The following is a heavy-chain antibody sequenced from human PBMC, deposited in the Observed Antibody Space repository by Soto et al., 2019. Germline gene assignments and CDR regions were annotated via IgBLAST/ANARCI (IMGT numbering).Heavy chain of an antibody. Sequence: SETLSATCTLSGRSVSISSCYRGWIRQPPGKGLEWFWSIYYSGSTYYNPSLKSRVTISVDTSKNQFSLKLSSVTAADTAVYYCARHCPDIVAAIIWGYYFDYWGQG. CDR1: GRSVSISSCY. CDR2: IYYSGST. D-gene: IGHD5-12*01. CDR3: ARHCPDIVAAIIWGYYFDY. J-gene: IGHJ4*02. V-gene: IGHV4-39*01.